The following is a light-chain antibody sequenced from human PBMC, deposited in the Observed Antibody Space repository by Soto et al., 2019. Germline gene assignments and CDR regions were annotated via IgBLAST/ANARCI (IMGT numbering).Light chain of an antibody. CDR1: QSISNN. CDR2: GAS. V-gene: IGKV3-15*01. Sequence: EIVMTQSPATLSVSPGERATLSCRASQSISNNLAWYQQKPGQAPRLLIYGASTRATGVPARFSGSGSGTEFTLTISSLQSEDFAVYYCQQCNDWPPQLTFGGGTKVDIK. J-gene: IGKJ4*01. CDR3: QQCNDWPPQLT.